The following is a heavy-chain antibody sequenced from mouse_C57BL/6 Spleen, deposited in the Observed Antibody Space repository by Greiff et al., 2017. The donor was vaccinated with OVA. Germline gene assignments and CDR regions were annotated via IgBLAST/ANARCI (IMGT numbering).Heavy chain of an antibody. Sequence: EVMLVESGGGLVKPGGSLKLSCAASGFTFSSYAMSWVRQTPEKRLEWVATISDGGSYTYYPDNVKGRFTISRDNAKNNLYLQMSHLKSEDTAMYYCARDEASNYRYFDVWGTGTTVTVSS. V-gene: IGHV5-4*01. CDR3: ARDEASNYRYFDV. D-gene: IGHD2-10*02. CDR1: GFTFSSYA. J-gene: IGHJ1*03. CDR2: ISDGGSYT.